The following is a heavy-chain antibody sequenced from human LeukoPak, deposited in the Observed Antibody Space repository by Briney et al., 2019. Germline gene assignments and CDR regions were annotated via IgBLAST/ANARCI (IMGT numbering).Heavy chain of an antibody. CDR1: GYTFTSYG. Sequence: GASVKVSCKASGYTFTSYGISWVRQAPGQGLEWMGWISAYNGNTNYAQKLQGRVTMTTDTSTSTAYMELRSLRSDDTAVYYCARDRTGTTSFFIVRQFDYWGQGTLVTVSS. D-gene: IGHD1-1*01. CDR2: ISAYNGNT. J-gene: IGHJ4*02. CDR3: ARDRTGTTSFFIVRQFDY. V-gene: IGHV1-18*01.